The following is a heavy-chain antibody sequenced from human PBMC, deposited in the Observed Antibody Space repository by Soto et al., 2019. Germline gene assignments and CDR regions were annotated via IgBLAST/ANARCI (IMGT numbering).Heavy chain of an antibody. CDR2: ISYDGSRK. CDR3: AKDIGPGRDTYHYGADY. CDR1: GFIFSNYG. J-gene: IGHJ4*02. D-gene: IGHD5-12*01. V-gene: IGHV3-30*18. Sequence: QVQLVESGGGVVQPGTSLTLSCSASGFIFSNYGMHWVRQAPGKGLEWVSIISYDGSRKHYIDSVKGRFTISRDNSKNTMALQMNSLRAGGTAVYYCAKDIGPGRDTYHYGADYWGQGTLVAVSS.